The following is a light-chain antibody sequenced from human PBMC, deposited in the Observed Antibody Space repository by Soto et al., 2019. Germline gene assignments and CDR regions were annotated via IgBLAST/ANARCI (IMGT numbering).Light chain of an antibody. CDR1: ASDVGGYSY. J-gene: IGLJ1*01. V-gene: IGLV2-11*01. CDR3: CSYAGSYTFV. CDR2: DVS. Sequence: LTQPRSVSGSPGQSVTISCTGTASDVGGYSYVSWYQQHPGKVPKLIIYDVSKWPSGVPDRFSGSKSGNTASLTISGLQAEDEGDYYCCSYAGSYTFVFGTGTKVTVL.